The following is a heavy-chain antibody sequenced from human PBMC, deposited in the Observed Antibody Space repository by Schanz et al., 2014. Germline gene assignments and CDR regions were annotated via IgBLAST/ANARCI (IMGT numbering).Heavy chain of an antibody. D-gene: IGHD5-12*01. V-gene: IGHV3-74*01. CDR3: ARKVVATIGGYYDN. CDR2: INSVGSNT. CDR1: GFTFSSHW. Sequence: EVQLVQSGGGLVQPGGSLRLSCAASGFTFSSHWMHWVRQDPGKGLVWVARINSVGSNTDYADSVTGRFTISRDNAENTLFLQMNSLRAEDTAVYYCARKVVATIGGYYDNWGQGTLLTVSS. J-gene: IGHJ4*02.